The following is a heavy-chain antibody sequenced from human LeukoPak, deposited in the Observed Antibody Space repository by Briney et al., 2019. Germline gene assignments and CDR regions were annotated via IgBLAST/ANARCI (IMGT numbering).Heavy chain of an antibody. J-gene: IGHJ6*03. D-gene: IGHD3-22*01. CDR3: ARDQIYYDSSGHYYMDV. Sequence: SETLSLTCTVSGGSISSGSYCWSWIRQPAGKGLEWIGRIYTSGSTNYNPSLKSRVTISVDTSKNQFSLKLSSVTAADTAVYYCARDQIYYDSSGHYYMDVWGKGTTVTVSS. CDR2: IYTSGST. CDR1: GGSISSGSYC. V-gene: IGHV4-61*02.